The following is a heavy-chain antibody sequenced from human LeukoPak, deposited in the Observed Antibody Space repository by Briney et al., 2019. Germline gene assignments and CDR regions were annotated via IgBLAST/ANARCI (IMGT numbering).Heavy chain of an antibody. J-gene: IGHJ4*02. Sequence: AGGSLRLSCAASGFTFSTYAMSWVRQAPGKGLEWVSGISGSGGTTYYADSVQGRFTISRDNSKKTVFLQMNSLRAEDTAVYYCAKGDAVTAIFPLDYWGQGTLVIVSS. CDR1: GFTFSTYA. CDR3: AKGDAVTAIFPLDY. D-gene: IGHD2-21*02. CDR2: ISGSGGTT. V-gene: IGHV3-23*01.